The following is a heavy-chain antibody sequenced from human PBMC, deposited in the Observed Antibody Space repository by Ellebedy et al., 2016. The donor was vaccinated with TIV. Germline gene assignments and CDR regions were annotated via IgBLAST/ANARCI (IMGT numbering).Heavy chain of an antibody. CDR3: VTCGQSYGR. CDR1: GFIISGDW. J-gene: IGHJ4*02. V-gene: IGHV3-7*03. Sequence: PGGSLRLSCAASGFIISGDWMSWVRQAPGKGLEWVAHINPDGSAEYYVDSVKGRFTISRDNAKRSLFLQMKRLRVDDTAVYYCVTCGQSYGRWGQGSLVTISS. D-gene: IGHD3-16*01. CDR2: INPDGSAE.